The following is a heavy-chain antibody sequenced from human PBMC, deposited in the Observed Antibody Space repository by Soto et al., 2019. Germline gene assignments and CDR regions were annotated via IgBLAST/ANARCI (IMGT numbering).Heavy chain of an antibody. CDR2: INPNSGGT. Sequence: QVQLVQSGAEVKKPGASVKVSCKASGYTFTGYYMHWVRQAPGQGLEWMGWINPNSGGTNYAQKFQGWVTMTRDTSLSTAYMELSRLRSDDTAVYYCARDARIAKGRITWFDPWGQGTLVTVSS. J-gene: IGHJ5*02. D-gene: IGHD3-16*01. CDR3: ARDARIAKGRITWFDP. V-gene: IGHV1-2*04. CDR1: GYTFTGYY.